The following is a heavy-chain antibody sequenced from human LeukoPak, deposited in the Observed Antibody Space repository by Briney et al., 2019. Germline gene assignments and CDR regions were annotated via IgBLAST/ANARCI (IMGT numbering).Heavy chain of an antibody. CDR2: FDPEDGET. D-gene: IGHD6-13*01. Sequence: ASVKVSCKVSGYTLTELSMHWVRQAPGKALEWMGGFDPEDGETIYAQKFQGRVTMTEDTSTDTAYMELSSLRSEDTAVYYCATDLRRIAAAGSRINWFDPWGQGTLVTVSS. CDR1: GYTLTELS. J-gene: IGHJ5*02. CDR3: ATDLRRIAAAGSRINWFDP. V-gene: IGHV1-24*01.